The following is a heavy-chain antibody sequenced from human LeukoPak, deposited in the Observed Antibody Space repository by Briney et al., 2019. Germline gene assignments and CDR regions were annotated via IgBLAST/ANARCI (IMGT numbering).Heavy chain of an antibody. V-gene: IGHV4-34*01. J-gene: IGHJ4*02. CDR1: GGSFSGYY. CDR2: INHSGST. Sequence: PSETLTLNCAVYGGSFSGYYWSWIRQPPGKGLEWIGEINHSGSTNYNPSLKSRVTISVDTSKNQFSLKLSSVTAADTAVYYCERNPIIYCSGGSCKKYYFDYWGQGTLLTVSS. D-gene: IGHD2-15*01. CDR3: ERNPIIYCSGGSCKKYYFDY.